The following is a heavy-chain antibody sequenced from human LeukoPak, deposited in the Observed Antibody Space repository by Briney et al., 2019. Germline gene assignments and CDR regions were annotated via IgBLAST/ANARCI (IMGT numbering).Heavy chain of an antibody. CDR2: INHPGSLI. D-gene: IGHD4-17*01. J-gene: IGHJ4*02. V-gene: IGHV3-11*01. CDR1: GFSFGDFY. Sequence: GGSLRLSCAASGFSFGDFYMNWIRQAPGKALEWVAFINHPGSLIHYADSVSGRFTISRDNAQSSLSLQMNSLTVEDTAVYYCARTADGEFDVWGQGTLVTVSS. CDR3: ARTADGEFDV.